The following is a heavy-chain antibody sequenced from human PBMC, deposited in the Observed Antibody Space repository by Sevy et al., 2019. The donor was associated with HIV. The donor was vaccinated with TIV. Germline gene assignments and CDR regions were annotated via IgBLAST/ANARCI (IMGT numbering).Heavy chain of an antibody. V-gene: IGHV3-23*01. CDR2: FSFGCGKI. D-gene: IGHD2-2*01. CDR3: AREGCSKPHDY. CDR1: GFTFSNYA. Sequence: GGSLRLSCAASGFTFSNYAMSWVRQAPGKGLEWISTFSFGCGKINYADSVKGRFTISRDNSKNILYLQMNSLRAEDTALYYSAREGCSKPHDYWGQGTLVTVSS. J-gene: IGHJ4*02.